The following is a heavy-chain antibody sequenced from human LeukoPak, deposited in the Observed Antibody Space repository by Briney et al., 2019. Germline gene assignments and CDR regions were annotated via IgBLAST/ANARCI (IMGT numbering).Heavy chain of an antibody. CDR1: GFTFSSPE. CDR2: ILNSGTTT. CDR3: ARDPPDY. J-gene: IGHJ4*02. Sequence: GGSLRLSCATSGFTFSSPEMNWVRQAPGKGLEWVSYILNSGTTTYYADSVKGRYTISRDNAKNSLYLQMNSLRAEDTGVYYCARDPPDYWGQGILVTVSS. V-gene: IGHV3-48*03.